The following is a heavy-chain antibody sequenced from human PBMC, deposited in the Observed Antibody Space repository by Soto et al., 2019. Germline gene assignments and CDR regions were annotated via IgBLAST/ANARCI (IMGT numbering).Heavy chain of an antibody. CDR3: VRPYYDFWSGYLAYYYGMDV. CDR1: SSSISSSSYY. Sequence: SETLSLTCTVTSSSISSSSYYWGWIRQPPGKGLEWIGSIYYSGSTYYNPSLKSRVTISVDTSKNQFSLKLSSVTAADTAVYYCVRPYYDFWSGYLAYYYGMDVWGQGTTVTVSS. CDR2: IYYSGST. D-gene: IGHD3-3*01. J-gene: IGHJ6*02. V-gene: IGHV4-39*01.